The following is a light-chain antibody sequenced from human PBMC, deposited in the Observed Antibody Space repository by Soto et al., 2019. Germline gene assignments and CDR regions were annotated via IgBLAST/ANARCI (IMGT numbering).Light chain of an antibody. CDR1: QTIATF. J-gene: IGKJ1*01. V-gene: IGKV1-5*03. Sequence: DIQVPQSPSPLSASVGDRVTITCRASQTIATFLAWYQQKPGKAPNLLIQRASILESGVPSRFSGSGSGTEPTLTISSLQPEDIATDHCQQYYTYPWTFGQGNKVDIK. CDR3: QQYYTYPWT. CDR2: RAS.